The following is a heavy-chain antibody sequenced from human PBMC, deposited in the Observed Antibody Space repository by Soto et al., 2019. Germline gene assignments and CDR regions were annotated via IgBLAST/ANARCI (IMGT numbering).Heavy chain of an antibody. J-gene: IGHJ4*02. CDR1: GYTFTSYY. CDR2: INPSGGST. Sequence: GASVKVSCKASGYTFTSYYMHWVRQAPGQGLEWMGIINPSGGSTSYAQKFQGRVTMTRDTSTSTVYMELSSLRSEDTAVYYCARGSVGKQQLPTLDYWGQGTLVTVSS. V-gene: IGHV1-46*01. D-gene: IGHD6-13*01. CDR3: ARGSVGKQQLPTLDY.